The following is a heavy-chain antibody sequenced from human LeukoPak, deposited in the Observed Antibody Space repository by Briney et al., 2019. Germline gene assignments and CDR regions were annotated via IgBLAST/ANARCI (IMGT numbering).Heavy chain of an antibody. D-gene: IGHD5-18*01. J-gene: IGHJ4*02. CDR3: ARNGYSSYICY. Sequence: SETLPLTLPVSGYSITSGYQWGWVRQAPGKGLEWIGSIYHSGSTHYNPSLKSRDTISVDTPKNQFSLKLSAVTAADTAVYYCARNGYSSYICYWGQGTLVTVSS. CDR1: GYSITSGYQ. V-gene: IGHV4-38-2*01. CDR2: IYHSGST.